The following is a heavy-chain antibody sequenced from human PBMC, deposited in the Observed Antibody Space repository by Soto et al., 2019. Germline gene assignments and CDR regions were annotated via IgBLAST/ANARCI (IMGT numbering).Heavy chain of an antibody. CDR2: IKSKANSYAT. V-gene: IGHV3-73*01. D-gene: IGHD3-3*01. CDR3: TRLTPLGQDFWSGYHTQYYGMEV. J-gene: IGHJ6*04. Sequence: PVGSLRLSCTASGFTFSGSAMHWVRQASGKGLEWVGRIKSKANSYATAYAASVKGRFTISRDDSKNTAYLQMNSLKTEDTAVYYCTRLTPLGQDFWSGYHTQYYGMEVWGKGTTVTAPQ. CDR1: GFTFSGSA.